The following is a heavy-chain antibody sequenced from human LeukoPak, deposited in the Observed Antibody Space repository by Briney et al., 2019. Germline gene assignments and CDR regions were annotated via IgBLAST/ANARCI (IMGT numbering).Heavy chain of an antibody. CDR2: IEQEGSEK. V-gene: IGHV3-7*01. Sequence: GGSLRLSCAASGFTFSSYSMNWVRQAPGKGLEWVANIEQEGSEKYYVDSVKGRFTISRDNAKNSLYLQLNSLRAEDTAVYYCARGSSGWHDWYFDFWGRGTLVTVSS. CDR1: GFTFSSYS. D-gene: IGHD6-19*01. J-gene: IGHJ2*01. CDR3: ARGSSGWHDWYFDF.